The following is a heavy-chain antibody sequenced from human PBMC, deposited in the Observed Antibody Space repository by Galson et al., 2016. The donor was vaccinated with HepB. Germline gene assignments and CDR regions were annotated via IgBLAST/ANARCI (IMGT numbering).Heavy chain of an antibody. CDR2: TYYRSKWYN. V-gene: IGHV6-1*01. D-gene: IGHD6-6*01. CDR3: ARQYSSSSFYYGMDV. Sequence: CAISGDSVSSNSATWNWIRQSPSRGLEWLGRTYYRSKWYNDYAVSVKSRVTINPDTPTNKFSLHLDSVTPEDTAVYYCARQYSSSSFYYGMDVWGQGTTVTVSS. CDR1: GDSVSSNSAT. J-gene: IGHJ6*02.